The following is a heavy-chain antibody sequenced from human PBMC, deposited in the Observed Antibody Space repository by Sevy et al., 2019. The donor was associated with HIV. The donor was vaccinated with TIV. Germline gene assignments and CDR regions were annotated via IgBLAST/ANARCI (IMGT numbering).Heavy chain of an antibody. D-gene: IGHD6-6*01. J-gene: IGHJ3*02. Sequence: ASVKVSCKASGYTFTSYDINSVRQATGQGLEWMGWMNPNSGNTGYAQKFQGRVTITRNTSISTAYMELSSLRSGGTAVDYCARCLRLNEYSSSAGAFDIWGQGTMVTVSS. CDR1: GYTFTSYD. V-gene: IGHV1-8*01. CDR2: MNPNSGNT. CDR3: ARCLRLNEYSSSAGAFDI.